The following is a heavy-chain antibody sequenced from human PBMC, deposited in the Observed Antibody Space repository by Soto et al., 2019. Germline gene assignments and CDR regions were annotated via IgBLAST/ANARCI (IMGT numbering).Heavy chain of an antibody. CDR1: GGTFSSYA. V-gene: IGHV1-69*13. CDR2: IIPIFGTA. Sequence: SVKVSCKASGGTFSSYAISWVRQAPGQGLEWMGGIIPIFGTANYAQKFQGRVTITADESTSTAYMELSSLRSEDTAVYYCARETHTAMAQNYYYGMDVWGQGTTVTVSS. D-gene: IGHD5-18*01. CDR3: ARETHTAMAQNYYYGMDV. J-gene: IGHJ6*02.